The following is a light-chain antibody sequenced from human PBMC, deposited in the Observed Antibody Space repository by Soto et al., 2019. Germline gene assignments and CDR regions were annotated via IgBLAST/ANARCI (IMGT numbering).Light chain of an antibody. CDR2: DNN. CDR3: GTRDNSLGRV. J-gene: IGLJ1*01. CDR1: SSNIGNYY. V-gene: IGLV1-51*01. Sequence: QSVLTQPPSVSAAPGQMVTISCSGSSSNIGNYYVSWYQHLPGTAPKLLIFDNNKRPSGITHRFSGSKPGTSATLGITGPQTGDEADYYCGTRDNSLGRVFGTGTKLTVL.